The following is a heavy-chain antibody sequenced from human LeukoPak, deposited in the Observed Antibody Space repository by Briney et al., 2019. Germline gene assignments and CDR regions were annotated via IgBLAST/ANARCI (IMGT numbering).Heavy chain of an antibody. CDR2: IQSSGST. D-gene: IGHD3-10*01. CDR1: GGSISGYF. CDR3: ATDPAGHGEYFDY. V-gene: IGHV4-4*07. J-gene: IGHJ4*02. Sequence: ASETLSLTCTVSGGSISGYFWAWIRQPAGKGLEWIGRIQSSGSTNYNPSLKSRVTMSVDTSRNQFSLQLTSVTAADTAVYFCATDPAGHGEYFDYWGQGALVTVSS.